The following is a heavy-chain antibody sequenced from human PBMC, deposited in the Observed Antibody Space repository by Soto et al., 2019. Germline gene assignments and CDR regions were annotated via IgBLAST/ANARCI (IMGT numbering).Heavy chain of an antibody. CDR2: ISGSGTS. CDR1: GFTFSSYP. J-gene: IGHJ6*02. Sequence: EVQLLESGGSLVQPGGSLRLSCAASGFTFSSYPMVWVRQAPGKGLESISSISGSGTSYYADSVKGRFTISRDNSENTLYLQMNSLRAEDTAVYFCAKVITTDFSYGYGMDAWGQGTTVTVSS. D-gene: IGHD4-17*01. V-gene: IGHV3-23*01. CDR3: AKVITTDFSYGYGMDA.